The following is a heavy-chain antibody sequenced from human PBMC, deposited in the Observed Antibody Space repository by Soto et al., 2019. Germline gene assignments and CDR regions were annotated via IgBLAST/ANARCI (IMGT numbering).Heavy chain of an antibody. J-gene: IGHJ4*02. V-gene: IGHV3-48*02. Sequence: GGSLRLSCTASGFTFSSRAMNWVRQFPGRWLEWVSYISSSSSNIDYADSVKGRFTVSRDNAKNSLYLQMNTLRDEDTAVYYCASDRSLGSNWYYYLESWGQGXLVTVYS. D-gene: IGHD3-16*01. CDR1: GFTFSSRA. CDR3: ASDRSLGSNWYYYLES. CDR2: ISSSSSNI.